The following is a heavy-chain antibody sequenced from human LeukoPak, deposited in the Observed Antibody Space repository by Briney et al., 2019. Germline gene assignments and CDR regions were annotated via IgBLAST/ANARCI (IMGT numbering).Heavy chain of an antibody. Sequence: GGSLRLSCAPSGFTFSGSAMHGVPQASGGGLECVGRIRRKANSDATAYAASVKGRFTISRDDSKNTAYLQMNSLKTEDTAVYFCTSFIAVAGSDWYFDLWGRGTLVTVSS. J-gene: IGHJ2*01. CDR1: GFTFSGSA. CDR3: TSFIAVAGSDWYFDL. D-gene: IGHD6-19*01. CDR2: IRRKANSDAT. V-gene: IGHV3-73*01.